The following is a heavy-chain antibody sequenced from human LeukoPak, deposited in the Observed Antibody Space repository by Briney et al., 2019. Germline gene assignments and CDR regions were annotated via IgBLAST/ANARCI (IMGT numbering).Heavy chain of an antibody. D-gene: IGHD3-22*01. CDR1: GGSFSGYY. V-gene: IGHV4-34*01. CDR3: ATSRPKTYYYDSSGYRRQYFQH. Sequence: SETLSLTCAVYGGSFSGYYWSWIRQPPGKGLEWIGEINHSGSTNYNPSLKSRVTISADTSKNQFSLKLSSVTAADTAVYYCATSRPKTYYYDSSGYRRQYFQHWGQGTLVTVSS. J-gene: IGHJ1*01. CDR2: INHSGST.